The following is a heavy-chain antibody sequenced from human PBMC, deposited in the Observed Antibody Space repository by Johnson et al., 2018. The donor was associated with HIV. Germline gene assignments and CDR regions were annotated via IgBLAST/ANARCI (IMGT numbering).Heavy chain of an antibody. D-gene: IGHD6-6*01. CDR2: ISSSGSSI. CDR3: TKEDSSSWNAFDI. CDR1: GFAFSSYA. Sequence: VQLVESGGGVVQPGRSLRLSCAASGFAFSSYAMHWVRQAPGKGLEWVSYISSSGSSIYYADSVKGRFTMSRDNSKNTVYLQMNSLRVEDTAVYYCTKEDSSSWNAFDIWGQGTMVTVSS. J-gene: IGHJ3*02. V-gene: IGHV3-48*01.